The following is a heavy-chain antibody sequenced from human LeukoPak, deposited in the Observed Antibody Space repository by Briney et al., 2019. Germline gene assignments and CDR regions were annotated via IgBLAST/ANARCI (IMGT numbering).Heavy chain of an antibody. J-gene: IGHJ6*04. CDR3: ARDQVLRGSYRTYYYGMDV. V-gene: IGHV3-53*01. CDR1: GFAGSSNY. D-gene: IGHD3-16*01. CDR2: MQSDGSI. Sequence: GGSVTLPCAASGFAGSSNYMLWVRQPPGRGLVGLSVMQSDGSIYYGDSVKGRFTISRDNLKNTMSLQMDSLRGEDTAVYYCARDQVLRGSYRTYYYGMDVWGKGTTVTVSS.